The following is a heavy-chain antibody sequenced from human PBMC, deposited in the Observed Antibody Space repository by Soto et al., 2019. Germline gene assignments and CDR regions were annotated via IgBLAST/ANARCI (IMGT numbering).Heavy chain of an antibody. CDR1: ELTFSSDG. CDR2: ISYDGSNK. J-gene: IGHJ4*02. D-gene: IGHD6-13*01. V-gene: IGHV3-30*18. CDR3: AKDRSNYEIAAAGYFDY. Sequence: PGRYVGLGCAASELTFSSDGMHWVRQGPGKGLEWVAVISYDGSNKYYADSVKGRFTISRDNSKNTLYLQMNSLRAEDTAVYYCAKDRSNYEIAAAGYFDYWGQGT.